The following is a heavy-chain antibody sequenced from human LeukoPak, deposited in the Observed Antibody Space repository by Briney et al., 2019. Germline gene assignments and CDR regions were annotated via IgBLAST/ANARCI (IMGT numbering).Heavy chain of an antibody. D-gene: IGHD3-16*01. CDR1: GYTFTVYY. J-gene: IGHJ6*03. Sequence: ASVTVSCKASGYTFTVYYMHWVRQAPGQGLEWMGWINPNSGGTNYAQKFQGRVTMTRDASISTAYMELSRLRSDDTAVYYCARPRYAGYYYMDVWGKGTTVTVSS. V-gene: IGHV1-2*02. CDR3: ARPRYAGYYYMDV. CDR2: INPNSGGT.